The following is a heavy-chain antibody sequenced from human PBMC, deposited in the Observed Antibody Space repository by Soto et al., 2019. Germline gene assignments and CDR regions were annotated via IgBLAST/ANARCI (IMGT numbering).Heavy chain of an antibody. D-gene: IGHD3-10*01. Sequence: QVQLVQSGAEVKKPGSSVKVSCKASGGTFSSYAISWVRQAPGQGLEWMGGIIPIFGTANYAQKFQGRVTIHADEXXSXAXXELSSLSAGDTAVYYCATYGSGSSKTYDYYYGMDVWGQGTTVTVSS. CDR2: IIPIFGTA. CDR1: GGTFSSYA. J-gene: IGHJ6*02. V-gene: IGHV1-69*12. CDR3: ATYGSGSSKTYDYYYGMDV.